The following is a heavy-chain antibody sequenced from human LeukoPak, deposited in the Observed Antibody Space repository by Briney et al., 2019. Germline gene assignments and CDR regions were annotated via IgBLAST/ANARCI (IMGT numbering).Heavy chain of an antibody. Sequence: SETLSLTCIVSGDSISNSGWSWGWIRQPPGKGLEWIGTMPYDENVADNEIPSYNPSLKSRVSISADTSKNQLSLKVDSVTAADTASYYWARLTLTGVGGRGWFDAWGQGTLVIVSS. CDR3: ARLTLTGVGGRGWFDA. CDR2: MPYDENVADNEIP. D-gene: IGHD3-3*01. CDR1: GDSISNSGWS. J-gene: IGHJ5*02. V-gene: IGHV4-39*01.